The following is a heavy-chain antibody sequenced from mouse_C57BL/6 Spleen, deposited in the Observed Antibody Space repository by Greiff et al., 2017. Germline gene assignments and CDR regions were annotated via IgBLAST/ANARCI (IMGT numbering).Heavy chain of an antibody. CDR3: AVGYDVFGY. V-gene: IGHV3-6*01. CDR1: GYSITSGYY. J-gene: IGHJ2*01. CDR2: ISYDGSN. Sequence: EVKVEESGPGLVKPSQSLSLTCSVTGYSITSGYYWNWIRQFPGNKLEWMGYISYDGSNNYNPSLKNRISITRDTSKNQFFLKLNSVTTEDTATYYCAVGYDVFGYWGQGTTLTVSS. D-gene: IGHD2-2*01.